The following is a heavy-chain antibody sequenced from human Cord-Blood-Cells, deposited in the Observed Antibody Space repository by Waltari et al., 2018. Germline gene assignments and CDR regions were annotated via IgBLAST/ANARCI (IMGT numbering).Heavy chain of an antibody. D-gene: IGHD1-26*01. V-gene: IGHV3-15*01. CDR2: IKSKTDGGTT. Sequence: EVQLVESGGGLVKPGGSLRLSCAASGFTFSNAWMSWVRQAPGKGLEWVGRIKSKTDGGTTDYAGTVKGRFTISRDDSKNTLYLQMNSLKTEDTAVYYCTTEGWELWVYYFDYWGQGTLVTVSS. CDR3: TTEGWELWVYYFDY. CDR1: GFTFSNAW. J-gene: IGHJ4*02.